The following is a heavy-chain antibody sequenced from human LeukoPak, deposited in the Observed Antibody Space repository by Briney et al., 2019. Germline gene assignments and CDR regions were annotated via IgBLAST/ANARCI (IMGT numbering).Heavy chain of an antibody. V-gene: IGHV4-59*01. CDR3: ARALGVADLYNLGPHAFDI. Sequence: SETLSLTCTVSGVSISSYYWSWIRQPPGKGLEWIGYIYYSGSTNYNPSLKSRVTISVDTSKNQFSLKLSSVTAADTAVYYCARALGVADLYNLGPHAFDIWGQGTMVTVSS. CDR1: GVSISSYY. J-gene: IGHJ3*02. D-gene: IGHD6-19*01. CDR2: IYYSGST.